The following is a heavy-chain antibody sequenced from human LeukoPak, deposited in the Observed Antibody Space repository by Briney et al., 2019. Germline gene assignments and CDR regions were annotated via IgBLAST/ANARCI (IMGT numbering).Heavy chain of an antibody. V-gene: IGHV1-18*01. CDR3: ARVWDYYDSSGQGAFDI. CDR2: ISAYNGNT. D-gene: IGHD3-22*01. CDR1: GYTFPSYG. J-gene: IGHJ3*02. Sequence: GASVKVSCKASGYTFPSYGISWVRQAPGQGLEWMGWISAYNGNTNYAQKIQGRVTMTTDTSTSTAYMELRSLRSDDTAVYYCARVWDYYDSSGQGAFDIWGQGTMVTVSS.